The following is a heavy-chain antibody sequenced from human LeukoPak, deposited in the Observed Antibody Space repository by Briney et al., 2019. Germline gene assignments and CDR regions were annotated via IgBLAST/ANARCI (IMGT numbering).Heavy chain of an antibody. CDR1: GGSISSSSYC. V-gene: IGHV4-61*05. Sequence: SETLSLTCTVSGGSISSSSYCWGWIRRPPGKGLEWIGYIYYSGSTNYNPSLKSRVTISVDTSKNQFSLKLSSVTAADTAVYYCARRLSSIAARFDYWGQGTLVTVSS. CDR3: ARRLSSIAARFDY. CDR2: IYYSGST. J-gene: IGHJ4*02. D-gene: IGHD6-6*01.